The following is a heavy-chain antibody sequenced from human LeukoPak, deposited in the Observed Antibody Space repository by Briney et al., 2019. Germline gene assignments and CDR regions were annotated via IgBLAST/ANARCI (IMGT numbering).Heavy chain of an antibody. Sequence: SVKVSCKASGGTFSSYAISWVRQAPGQGLEWMGGIIPIFGTANYAQKFQGRVTITADESTSTAYMELSSLRSEDTAVYYCARDRPPLDDFWRGGPNAFDIWGQGTVVTVSS. J-gene: IGHJ3*02. CDR1: GGTFSSYA. V-gene: IGHV1-69*01. CDR3: ARDRPPLDDFWRGGPNAFDI. CDR2: IIPIFGTA. D-gene: IGHD3-3*01.